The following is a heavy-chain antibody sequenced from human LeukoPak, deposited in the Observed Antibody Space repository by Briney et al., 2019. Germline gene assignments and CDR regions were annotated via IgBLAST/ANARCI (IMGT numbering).Heavy chain of an antibody. CDR1: GGSFSGYY. J-gene: IGHJ5*02. Sequence: SETLSLTCAVYGGSFSGYYWSWIRQPPGKGLEWIGEINHSGSTNYNPSLKSRVTISIDTSKNQFSLKLSSVTAADTAVYYCARRVREFAIIAAAGKSWFDPWGQGTLVTVSS. D-gene: IGHD6-13*01. V-gene: IGHV4-34*01. CDR3: ARRVREFAIIAAAGKSWFDP. CDR2: INHSGST.